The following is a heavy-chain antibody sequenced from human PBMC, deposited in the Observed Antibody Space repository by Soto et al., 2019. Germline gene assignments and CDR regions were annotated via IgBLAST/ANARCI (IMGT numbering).Heavy chain of an antibody. D-gene: IGHD3-16*01. CDR1: GYTFTSYG. CDR2: ISAYNGNT. CDR3: ARNLGELLNYYYYYYMDV. J-gene: IGHJ6*03. Sequence: ASVKVSCKASGYTFTSYGISWVRQAPGQGLEWMGWISAYNGNTNYAQKLQGRVTMTTDTSTSTAYMELRSLRSDDTAVYYCARNLGELLNYYYYYYMDVWGKGTKVTVSS. V-gene: IGHV1-18*01.